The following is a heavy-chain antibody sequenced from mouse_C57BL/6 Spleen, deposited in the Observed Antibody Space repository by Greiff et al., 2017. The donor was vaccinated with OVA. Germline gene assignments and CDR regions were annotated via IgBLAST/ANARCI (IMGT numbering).Heavy chain of an antibody. Sequence: QVQLQQPGAELVMPGASVKLSCKASGYTFTSYWMHWVKQRPGQGLEWIGEIDPSDSYTNYNQKFKGKSTLTVDKSSSTAYMQLSSLTSEDSAVYYCARSPLGDYFDYWGQGTTLTVSS. CDR2: IDPSDSYT. CDR1: GYTFTSYW. V-gene: IGHV1-69*01. J-gene: IGHJ2*01. CDR3: ARSPLGDYFDY. D-gene: IGHD1-2*01.